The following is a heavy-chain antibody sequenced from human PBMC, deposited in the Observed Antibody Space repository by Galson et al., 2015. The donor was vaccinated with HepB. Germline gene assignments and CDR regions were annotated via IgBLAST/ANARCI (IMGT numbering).Heavy chain of an antibody. D-gene: IGHD3-10*01. CDR1: GFTFSSYS. CDR3: ARGVYYGSGLYYYYGMDV. V-gene: IGHV3-48*01. Sequence: SLRLSCAASGFTFSSYSMNWVRQAPGKGLEWVSYISSSSSTIYYADSVKGRFTISRDNAKNSLYLQMNSLRAEDTAVYYCARGVYYGSGLYYYYGMDVWGQGTTVTVSS. CDR2: ISSSSSTI. J-gene: IGHJ6*02.